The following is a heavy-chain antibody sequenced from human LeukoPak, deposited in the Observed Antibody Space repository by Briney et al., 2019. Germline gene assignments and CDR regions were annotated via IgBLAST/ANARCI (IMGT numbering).Heavy chain of an antibody. J-gene: IGHJ4*02. CDR2: INPNSGGT. D-gene: IGHD3-22*01. V-gene: IGHV1-2*02. CDR1: GYTFTGYY. CDR3: ARGDYYDSSGYPIDY. Sequence: ASVKVSCKASGYTFTGYYMHWVRQAPGQGLEWMGWINPNSGGTNYAQKFQGRVTMTRDTSISTAYMELSRLRSDDTAVYYCARGDYYDSSGYPIDYWGQGTLVTVSS.